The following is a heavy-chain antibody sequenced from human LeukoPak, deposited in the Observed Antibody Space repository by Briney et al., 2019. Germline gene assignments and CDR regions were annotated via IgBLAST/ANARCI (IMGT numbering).Heavy chain of an antibody. J-gene: IGHJ4*02. CDR2: INRSGST. CDR1: GGSFSGYY. CDR3: ARQGYYGYYFDY. Sequence: PSETLSLTCAVYGGSFSGYYWTWIRQPPGKGLEWIGEINRSGSTTYNPSLKSRVTISVDTSKNQFSLKLSSVTAADTAVYYCARQGYYGYYFDYWGQGTLVTVSS. D-gene: IGHD1-26*01. V-gene: IGHV4-34*01.